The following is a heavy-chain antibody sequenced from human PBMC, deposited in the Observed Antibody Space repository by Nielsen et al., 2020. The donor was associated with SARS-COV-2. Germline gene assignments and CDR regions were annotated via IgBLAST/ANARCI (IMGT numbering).Heavy chain of an antibody. CDR1: GYTFTSYA. V-gene: IGHV1-3*01. J-gene: IGHJ4*02. CDR2: INAGNANT. CDR3: ARDQGELSFDY. Sequence: ASVKVSCKASGYTFTSYAMHWVRQAPGQRLEWMGWINAGNANTKYSQKFQGRVTMTRDTSTSTAYMELRSLRSDDTAVYYCARDQGELSFDYWGQGTLVTVSS. D-gene: IGHD1-26*01.